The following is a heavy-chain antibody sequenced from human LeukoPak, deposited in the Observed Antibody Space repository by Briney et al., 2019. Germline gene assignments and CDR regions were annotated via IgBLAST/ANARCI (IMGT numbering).Heavy chain of an antibody. V-gene: IGHV4-61*02. Sequence: SQTLSLTCTVSVGSISSGSYYWSWIRQPAGKGLEWIGRIYTSGSTNYNPSLKSRVTIEVDTSKNQFSLKLSSVTAADAAVYYCARDDYAGYYYYYMDVWGKGTTVTVSS. CDR1: VGSISSGSYY. J-gene: IGHJ6*03. D-gene: IGHD2-2*01. CDR2: IYTSGST. CDR3: ARDDYAGYYYYYMDV.